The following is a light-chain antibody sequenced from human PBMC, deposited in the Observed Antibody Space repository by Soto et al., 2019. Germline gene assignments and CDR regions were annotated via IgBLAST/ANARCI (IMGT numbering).Light chain of an antibody. CDR1: HNVDNW. V-gene: IGKV1D-16*01. Sequence: DIEMTQSPSSLFASVGDRVTITCRASHNVDNWVAWYQQKPEQAPKSLIYAASSLHSGVPLRFSGSGSGALFTLTISNLQPEDFATYYCQQYVSYPMTFGQGTKVEIK. J-gene: IGKJ1*01. CDR3: QQYVSYPMT. CDR2: AAS.